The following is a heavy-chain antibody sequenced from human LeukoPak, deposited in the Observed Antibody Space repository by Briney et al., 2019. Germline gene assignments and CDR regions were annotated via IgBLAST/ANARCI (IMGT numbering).Heavy chain of an antibody. CDR2: ISAYTGDA. CDR1: GYTFSMYG. Sequence: ASVKVSCKASGYTFSMYGFSWVRQAPGQGLEWMGRISAYTGDANYAQNLQGRVTLTTDTSTSTAYMELRSLRSDDTAVYYCARDPTDYGEYEADFDYWGQGTLVTVSS. V-gene: IGHV1-18*01. J-gene: IGHJ4*02. CDR3: ARDPTDYGEYEADFDY. D-gene: IGHD4-17*01.